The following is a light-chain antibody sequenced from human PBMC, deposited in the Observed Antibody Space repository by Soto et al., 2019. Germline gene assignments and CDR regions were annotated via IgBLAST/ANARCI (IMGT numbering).Light chain of an antibody. Sequence: QSALTQPASVSGFPGQSITISCTGTGSEIGAYNYVSWYQHHPGKAHKLLIHEVTNRPSGVSRRFSGSKSGNTASLTISQLRAEDEADYYCNSFTTSSTLLFGVGTKLPVL. CDR2: EVT. CDR1: GSEIGAYNY. CDR3: NSFTTSSTLL. V-gene: IGLV2-14*01. J-gene: IGLJ3*02.